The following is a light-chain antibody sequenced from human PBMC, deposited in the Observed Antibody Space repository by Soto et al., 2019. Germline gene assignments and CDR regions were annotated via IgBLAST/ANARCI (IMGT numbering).Light chain of an antibody. Sequence: EIVLTQSPGTLSLSPGERATLSCRARQNIHNSQLAWYHQKPGQAPRLLIYGASSRATGISDRFSGSGSGTDFTLTISRLEPEDFAVFYCQQYGSSPQTFGQGTKVEIK. J-gene: IGKJ1*01. CDR1: QNIHNSQ. CDR2: GAS. CDR3: QQYGSSPQT. V-gene: IGKV3-20*01.